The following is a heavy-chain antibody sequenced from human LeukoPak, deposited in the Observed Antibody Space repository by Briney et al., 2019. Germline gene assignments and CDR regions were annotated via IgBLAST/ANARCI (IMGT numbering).Heavy chain of an antibody. CDR1: GYTFTSYA. D-gene: IGHD3-3*01. Sequence: ASVKVSCKASGYTFTSYAISWVGQAPGQGVEWMGWINTNTGDPAYAQGFTGRFVFTLDTSVSTAYLQISSLKAEDTAVYYCARDTNYDFWSGLLWGQGSLVTVSS. CDR2: INTNTGDP. CDR3: ARDTNYDFWSGLL. V-gene: IGHV7-4-1*02. J-gene: IGHJ4*02.